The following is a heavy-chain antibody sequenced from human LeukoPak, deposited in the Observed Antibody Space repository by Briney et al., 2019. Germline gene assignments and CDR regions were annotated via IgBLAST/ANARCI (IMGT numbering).Heavy chain of an antibody. CDR1: GFTVSSNY. CDR3: AVAGRWDYYYYYMDV. Sequence: GGSLRLSCTASGFTVSSNYMSWVRQAPGKGLEWVSAISGSGGSTYYADSVKGRFTISRDNSKNTLYLQVNSLRAEDTAVYYCAVAGRWDYYYYYMDVWGKGTTVTISS. D-gene: IGHD6-19*01. CDR2: ISGSGGST. J-gene: IGHJ6*03. V-gene: IGHV3-23*01.